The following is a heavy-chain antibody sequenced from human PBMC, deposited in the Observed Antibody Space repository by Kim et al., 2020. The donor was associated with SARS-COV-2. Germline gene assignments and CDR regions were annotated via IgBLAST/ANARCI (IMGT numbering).Heavy chain of an antibody. CDR3: ARDHKFRDGYNPYGID. D-gene: IGHD5-12*01. CDR2: IYYSGST. V-gene: IGHV4-61*01. CDR1: GGSVSSGSYY. Sequence: SETLSLTCTVSGGSVSSGSYYWSWIRQPPGKGLEWIGYIYYSGSTNYNPSLKSRVTISVDTSKNQFSLKLSSVTAADTAVYYCARDHKFRDGYNPYGID. J-gene: IGHJ6*01.